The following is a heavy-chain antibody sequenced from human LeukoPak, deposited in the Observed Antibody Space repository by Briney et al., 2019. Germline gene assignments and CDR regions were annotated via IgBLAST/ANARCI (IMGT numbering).Heavy chain of an antibody. Sequence: GGSLRLSCAASGFTLSSYGMHWVRQAPGKGLEWVAFIRYDGSNKYYADSVKGRFTISRDNSKDTLYLQMNSLRAEDTAVYYCAKADNGYYYYGMDVWGQGTTVTVSS. D-gene: IGHD2-8*01. CDR3: AKADNGYYYYGMDV. J-gene: IGHJ6*02. CDR2: IRYDGSNK. V-gene: IGHV3-30*02. CDR1: GFTLSSYG.